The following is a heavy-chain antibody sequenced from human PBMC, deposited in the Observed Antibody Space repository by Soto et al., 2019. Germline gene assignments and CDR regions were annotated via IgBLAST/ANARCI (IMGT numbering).Heavy chain of an antibody. Sequence: PGGSLRLSCATSGFTFDDYTIHWVRQAPGKGLEWVSLISWDGGSTYYADSVKDRFTISRDNSKNSLYLQMNSLRTEDTALYYCAKDGNMQKSMKDYSYYDMDAWGQGTAVTVSS. J-gene: IGHJ6*02. CDR3: AKDGNMQKSMKDYSYYDMDA. V-gene: IGHV3-43*01. CDR1: GFTFDDYT. D-gene: IGHD1-1*01. CDR2: ISWDGGST.